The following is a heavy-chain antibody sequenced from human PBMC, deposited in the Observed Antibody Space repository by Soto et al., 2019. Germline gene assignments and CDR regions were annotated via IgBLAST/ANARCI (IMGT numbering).Heavy chain of an antibody. V-gene: IGHV4-31*03. CDR1: GDSISSSGYY. J-gene: IGHJ4*02. Sequence: LSLTCSVSGDSISSSGYYWSWIRQRPGKGLEWIGNIYYSGSSYNNPSLKSRVTISVNTSKNQFSLNLRSVTAADTAVYYCARDSDYYSSGSFDYWGQGTLVTV. CDR3: ARDSDYYSSGSFDY. D-gene: IGHD3-10*01. CDR2: IYYSGSS.